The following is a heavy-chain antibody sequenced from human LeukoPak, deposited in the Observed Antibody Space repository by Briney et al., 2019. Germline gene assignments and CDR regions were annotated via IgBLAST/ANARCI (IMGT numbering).Heavy chain of an antibody. CDR2: IHHSGST. D-gene: IGHD2-8*01. CDR1: GVSINSYY. J-gene: IGHJ2*01. Sequence: SETLSLTCTVSGVSINSYYWSWIRQSPGKGLEWIGYIHHSGSTKTSPPLESRVTISVDMSKNHFSLRLSSVTAADTAMYYCARHEVTNGFTNWYFDLWGRGTLVTVSS. CDR3: ARHEVTNGFTNWYFDL. V-gene: IGHV4-59*08.